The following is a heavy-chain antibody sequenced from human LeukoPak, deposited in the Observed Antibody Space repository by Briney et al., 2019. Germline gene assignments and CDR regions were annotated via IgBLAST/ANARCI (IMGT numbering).Heavy chain of an antibody. V-gene: IGHV3-74*01. D-gene: IGHD6-13*01. CDR1: GFTFSSYW. CDR3: ARGGSSSWYKGFDY. J-gene: IGHJ4*02. Sequence: PGGSLRLSCAASGFTFSSYWMHWVRHAPGKGLVWVSRINSDGSSTSYADSVKGRFTISRDNAKNTLYLQMNSLRAEDTAVYYCARGGSSSWYKGFDYWGQGTLVTVSS. CDR2: INSDGSST.